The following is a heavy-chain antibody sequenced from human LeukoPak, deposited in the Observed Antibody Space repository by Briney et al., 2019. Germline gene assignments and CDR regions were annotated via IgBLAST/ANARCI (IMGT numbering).Heavy chain of an antibody. Sequence: SGGSLRLSCAASGFTVSSNYMSWVRQAPGKGLEWVSVIYSGGSTYYADSVKGRFTISRDNSKNTLYLQMNSLRAEDTAVYYCARVGTTSGYYYYYMDVWGKGTTVTISS. CDR1: GFTVSSNY. V-gene: IGHV3-53*01. D-gene: IGHD4-17*01. CDR2: IYSGGST. CDR3: ARVGTTSGYYYYYMDV. J-gene: IGHJ6*03.